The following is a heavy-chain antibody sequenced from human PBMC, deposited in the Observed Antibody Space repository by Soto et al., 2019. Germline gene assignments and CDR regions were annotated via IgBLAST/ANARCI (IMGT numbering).Heavy chain of an antibody. D-gene: IGHD2-15*01. V-gene: IGHV1-69*12. CDR3: ATESRYCSGGSCYYLPGIDY. J-gene: IGHJ4*02. Sequence: QVQLVQSGAEVKKPGSSVKVSCKASGGTFSSYAISWVRQAPGQGLEWMGGIIPIFGTANYAQKFQGRVTSPADESTSTANRELSSRRSEDTAVYYCATESRYCSGGSCYYLPGIDYWGQGTLVTVSS. CDR2: IIPIFGTA. CDR1: GGTFSSYA.